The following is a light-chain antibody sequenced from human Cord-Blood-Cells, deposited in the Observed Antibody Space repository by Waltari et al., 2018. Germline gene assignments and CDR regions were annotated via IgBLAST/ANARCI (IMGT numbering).Light chain of an antibody. J-gene: IGKJ4*01. CDR3: QQYGSSLT. CDR2: GST. CDR1: PGFSSSL. Sequence: SRARPGFSSSLLGWQQKKPCAAPRLLNDGSTRKAAGIPDRFGGSCSREDFTPTISRLEAEDFAVYYCQQYGSSLTFGGGTKVEIK. V-gene: IGKV3-20*01.